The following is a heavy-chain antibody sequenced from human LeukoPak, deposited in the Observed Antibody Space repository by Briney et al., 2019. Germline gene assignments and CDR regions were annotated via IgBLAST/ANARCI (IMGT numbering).Heavy chain of an antibody. V-gene: IGHV4-61*02. Sequence: SQTLSLTCTVSGGSISSGSYYWSWIRQPAGKGLEWIGRIYTSGSTNYNPSLKSRVTISVDTSKNQFSLKLSSVTAADTAVYYCARDKGDGSGSYYPKTYYFDYWGQGTLVTVSS. CDR3: ARDKGDGSGSYYPKTYYFDY. CDR2: IYTSGST. D-gene: IGHD3-10*01. J-gene: IGHJ4*02. CDR1: GGSISSGSYY.